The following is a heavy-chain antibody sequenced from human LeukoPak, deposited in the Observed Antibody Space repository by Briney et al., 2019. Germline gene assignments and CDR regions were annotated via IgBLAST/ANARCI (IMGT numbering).Heavy chain of an antibody. CDR1: GGSISSSSYY. J-gene: IGHJ2*01. CDR2: IYYSGST. D-gene: IGHD3-10*01. CDR3: ARDLGVHWYFDL. V-gene: IGHV4-39*02. Sequence: SETLSLTCTVSGGSISSSSYYWGWIRQPPGKGLEWIGSIYYSGSTYYNPSLKSRVTISVDTSKNQFSLKLSSVTAADTAVYYCARDLGVHWYFDLWGRGTLVTVSS.